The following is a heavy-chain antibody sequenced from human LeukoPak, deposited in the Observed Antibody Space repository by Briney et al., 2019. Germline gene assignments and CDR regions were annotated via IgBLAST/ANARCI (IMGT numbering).Heavy chain of an antibody. CDR1: GDSVSSNSAA. CDR2: TYYRSKWYN. D-gene: IGHD3-3*01. J-gene: IGHJ3*02. CDR3: ARDGTMRSGPAFDI. Sequence: SQTLSLTCAISGDSVSSNSAAWNWIRQSPSRGLEWLGRTYYRSKWYNDYAVSVRSQITINPDTSKNQFSLQLNSVTPEDTAVYYCARDGTMRSGPAFDIWGQGTMVTVSS. V-gene: IGHV6-1*01.